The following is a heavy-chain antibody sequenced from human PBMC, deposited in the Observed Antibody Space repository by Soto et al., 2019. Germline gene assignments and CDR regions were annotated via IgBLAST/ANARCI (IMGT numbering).Heavy chain of an antibody. CDR3: ARVPYSSSRPYYFDY. D-gene: IGHD6-13*01. CDR2: INHSGST. CDR1: GGSFSGYY. Sequence: QVQLQQWGAGLLKPSETLSLTCAVYGGSFSGYYWSWIRQPPGKGLEWIGEINHSGSTNYNPSLKSRVTISVDTSMNQFSLKLSSVTSADTAVYYCARVPYSSSRPYYFDYWGQGTLVTVSS. J-gene: IGHJ4*02. V-gene: IGHV4-34*01.